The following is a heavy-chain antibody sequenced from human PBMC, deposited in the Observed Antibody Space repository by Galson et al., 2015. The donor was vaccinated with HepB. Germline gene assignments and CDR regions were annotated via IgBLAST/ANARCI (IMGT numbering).Heavy chain of an antibody. V-gene: IGHV3-7*03. CDR1: GFTFSNYW. D-gene: IGHD2-15*01. J-gene: IGHJ1*01. CDR3: AKTGSEWVIQH. CDR2: IKQDGSDK. Sequence: SLRLSCAASGFTFSNYWMTWVRQAPGKGLEWVANIKQDGSDKYYMDSVKGRFTISRDNAKNSLYLQMNSLRAEDTAVYYCAKTGSEWVIQHWGQGTLVTVSS.